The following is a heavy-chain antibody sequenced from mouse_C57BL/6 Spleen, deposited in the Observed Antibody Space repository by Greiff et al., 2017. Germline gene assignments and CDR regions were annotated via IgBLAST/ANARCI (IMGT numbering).Heavy chain of an antibody. Sequence: QVHVKQSGTELVKPGASVKLSCKASGYTFTSYWMHWVKQRPGQGLEWIGNIIPSNGGTNYNEKFKSKATLTVDKSSSTAYMQLSSLTSEDSAVYYCARDEGWYFGVWGTGTTVTVSS. CDR2: IIPSNGGT. CDR1: GYTFTSYW. V-gene: IGHV1-53*01. CDR3: ARDEGWYFGV. J-gene: IGHJ1*03.